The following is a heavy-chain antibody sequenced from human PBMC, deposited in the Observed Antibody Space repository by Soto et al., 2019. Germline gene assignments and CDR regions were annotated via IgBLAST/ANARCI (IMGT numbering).Heavy chain of an antibody. Sequence: SETLSLTCAVYGGSFSGYYWSWIRHPPGKGLEWIGEINHSGSTNYNPSLKSRVTISVDTSKNQFSLKLSSVTAADTAVYYCARGGYGDYYYGMDVWGQGTTVTVSS. CDR1: GGSFSGYY. D-gene: IGHD4-17*01. J-gene: IGHJ6*02. CDR2: INHSGST. CDR3: ARGGYGDYYYGMDV. V-gene: IGHV4-34*01.